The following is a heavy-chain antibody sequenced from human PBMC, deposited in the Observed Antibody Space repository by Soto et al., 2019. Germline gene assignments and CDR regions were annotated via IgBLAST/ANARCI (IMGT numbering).Heavy chain of an antibody. CDR2: ISYDGSNK. CDR3: AKEYSSSWYYYYGMDV. D-gene: IGHD6-13*01. CDR1: GFTFSSYG. V-gene: IGHV3-30*18. Sequence: PVGSLRLSCAASGFTFSSYGMHWVRQAPGKGLEWVAVISYDGSNKYYADSVKGRFTISRDNSKNTLYLQMNSLRAEDTAVYYCAKEYSSSWYYYYGMDVWGQGTTVTVSS. J-gene: IGHJ6*02.